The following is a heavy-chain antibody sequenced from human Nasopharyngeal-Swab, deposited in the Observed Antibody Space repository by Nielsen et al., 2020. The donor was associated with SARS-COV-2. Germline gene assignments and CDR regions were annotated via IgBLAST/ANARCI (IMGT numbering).Heavy chain of an antibody. CDR2: ISSSSSYI. CDR3: ARAEGGLYAPDY. J-gene: IGHJ4*02. Sequence: GESLKISCAASGFTFSSYSMNWVRQAPGKGLEWVSSISSSSSYIYYADSMKGRFTISRDNAKNSLYLQMNSLRAEDTAVYYCARAEGGLYAPDYWGQGTLVTVSS. CDR1: GFTFSSYS. V-gene: IGHV3-21*01. D-gene: IGHD2-8*01.